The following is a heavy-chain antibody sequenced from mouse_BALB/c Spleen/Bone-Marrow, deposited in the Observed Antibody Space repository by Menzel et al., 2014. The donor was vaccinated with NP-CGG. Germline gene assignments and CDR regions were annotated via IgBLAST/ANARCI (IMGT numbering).Heavy chain of an antibody. V-gene: IGHV14-3*02. Sequence: VQLQQSGAELVKPGASVKLSCTASGFNIKDTYMHWVKQRREQGLEWIGRIDPANGNTKYDPKFQGEATITADTSSNTAYLQLSSLTSEDTAVYYCARYRLGTYFDYWGQGTALTVSS. CDR1: GFNIKDTY. CDR2: IDPANGNT. D-gene: IGHD2-14*01. CDR3: ARYRLGTYFDY. J-gene: IGHJ2*01.